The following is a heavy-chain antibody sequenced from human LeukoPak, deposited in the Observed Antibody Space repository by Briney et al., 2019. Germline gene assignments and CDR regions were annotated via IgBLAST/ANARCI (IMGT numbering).Heavy chain of an antibody. CDR3: ARVGGCGDQLIDY. CDR1: GFTFSSYS. V-gene: IGHV3-48*01. Sequence: GGSLRLSCAASGFTFSSYSMNWVRQAPGKGLEWVSYISSSSSTIYYADSVKGRFTISRDNAKNSLYLQMNSLRAEDTAVYYCARVGGCGDQLIDYWGQGTLVTVSS. D-gene: IGHD4-17*01. CDR2: ISSSSSTI. J-gene: IGHJ4*02.